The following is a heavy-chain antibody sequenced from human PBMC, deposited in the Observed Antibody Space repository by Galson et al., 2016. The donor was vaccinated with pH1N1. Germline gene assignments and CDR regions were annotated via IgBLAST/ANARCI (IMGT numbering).Heavy chain of an antibody. CDR1: GFIFVSYA. D-gene: IGHD3-3*01. CDR3: ARDDYESWSGYDAFDI. CDR2: ISGSGVGS. J-gene: IGHJ3*02. Sequence: SLRLSCAASGFIFVSYAMTWVRQAPGKGLEWVSSISGSGVGSYYADSVKGRFTISRDNSKNTLYLQMNSLRAEDTAVYYCARDDYESWSGYDAFDIWGQGTMVTVSS. V-gene: IGHV3-23*01.